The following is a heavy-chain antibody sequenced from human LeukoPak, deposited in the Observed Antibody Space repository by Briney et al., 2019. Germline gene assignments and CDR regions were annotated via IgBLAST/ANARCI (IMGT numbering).Heavy chain of an antibody. D-gene: IGHD3-22*01. CDR1: GGSISSSSYY. CDR2: IYFGGST. Sequence: SETLSLTCTVSGGSISSSSYYWGWIRQPPGKGLEWIGIIYFGGSTYYNPSLKSRVTISVDTSKNQFSLKLSSLTAADTAIYYCASQPVEDGSGYSAIDYWGQGTLVTVSS. CDR3: ASQPVEDGSGYSAIDY. V-gene: IGHV4-39*01. J-gene: IGHJ4*02.